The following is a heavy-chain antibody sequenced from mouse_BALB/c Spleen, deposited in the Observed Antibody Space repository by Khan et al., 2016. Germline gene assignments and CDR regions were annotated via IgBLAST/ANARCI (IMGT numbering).Heavy chain of an antibody. V-gene: IGHV3-2*02. Sequence: EVQLQESGPGLVKPSQSLSLTCTVTGYSITSDYAWNWIRQFPGNKLEWMDYISYSGSTSYNPSLNSRISITRDTSKNQFFLQLNSVTTENTATYYCSGTGKAYYFDYWCQDTTRTVSS. CDR1: GYSITSDYA. CDR2: ISYSGST. D-gene: IGHD4-1*01. J-gene: IGHJ2*01. CDR3: SGTGKAYYFDY.